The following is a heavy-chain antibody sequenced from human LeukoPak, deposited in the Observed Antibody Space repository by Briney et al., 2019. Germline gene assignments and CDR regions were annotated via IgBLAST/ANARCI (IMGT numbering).Heavy chain of an antibody. D-gene: IGHD1-1*01. CDR2: ISSSGSTI. CDR3: ARVRVQLERRGYYYYMDV. V-gene: IGHV3-48*04. Sequence: GGSLRLSCAASGFTFSSYAMSWVRRAPGKGLEGVSYISSSGSTIYYADSVKGRFTIARDNAKNSLYLQMNSLRAEDTAVYYCARVRVQLERRGYYYYMDVWGKGTTVTVSS. J-gene: IGHJ6*03. CDR1: GFTFSSYA.